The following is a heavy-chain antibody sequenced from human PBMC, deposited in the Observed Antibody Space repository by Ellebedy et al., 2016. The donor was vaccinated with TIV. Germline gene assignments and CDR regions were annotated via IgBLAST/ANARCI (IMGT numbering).Heavy chain of an antibody. V-gene: IGHV4-39*01. J-gene: IGHJ4*02. CDR1: GGSISSSSYY. CDR3: ASWYSIDY. D-gene: IGHD6-13*01. CDR2: IYYSGST. Sequence: GSLRLSCTVSGGSISSSSYYWGWIRQPPGKGLEWIGSIYYSGSTYYNPSLKSRVTISVDTSKNQFSLKLSSVTAADTAVYYCASWYSIDYWGQGTLVTVSS.